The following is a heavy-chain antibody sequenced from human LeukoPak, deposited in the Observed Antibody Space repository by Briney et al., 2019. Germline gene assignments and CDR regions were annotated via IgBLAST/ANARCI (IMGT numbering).Heavy chain of an antibody. D-gene: IGHD5-24*01. J-gene: IGHJ4*02. CDR2: IYYSGST. V-gene: IGHV4-30-4*08. CDR1: GGSISSSSYY. CDR3: ASAVTAERIDY. Sequence: SETLSLTCTVSGGSISSSSYYWGWIRQPPGKGLEWIGYIYYSGSTYYNPSLKSRVTISVDTSKNQFSLELSSVTAADTAAYYCASAVTAERIDYWGQGTLVTVSS.